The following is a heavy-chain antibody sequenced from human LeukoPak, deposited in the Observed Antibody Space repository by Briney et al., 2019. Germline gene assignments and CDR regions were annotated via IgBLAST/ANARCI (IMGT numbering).Heavy chain of an antibody. D-gene: IGHD3-16*01. J-gene: IGHJ4*02. V-gene: IGHV3-7*01. Sequence: PGGSLRLSCAASGLTFSRQWMSWVRQAPGKGPEWVANINEDGSGTSYVDSVKGRFAISRDNGKNSLFLQMTSLRVEDTAVYFCAMGPYWGPGTLVTVSS. CDR1: GLTFSRQW. CDR2: INEDGSGT. CDR3: AMGPY.